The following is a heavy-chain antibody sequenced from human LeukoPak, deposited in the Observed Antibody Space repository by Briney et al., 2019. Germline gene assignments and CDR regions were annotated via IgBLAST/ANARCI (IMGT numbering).Heavy chain of an antibody. Sequence: SETLSLTCTVSGGSISSYYWSWFRQPPGKGLEWIGYIHDSGSTNYNPSLESRVTISVDTSKNQFSLKLSSVTAADTAVYYCARHLQSYGSGSDYPYYYYGMDVWGQGTTVTVSS. J-gene: IGHJ6*02. D-gene: IGHD3-10*01. CDR1: GGSISSYY. CDR2: IHDSGST. V-gene: IGHV4-59*08. CDR3: ARHLQSYGSGSDYPYYYYGMDV.